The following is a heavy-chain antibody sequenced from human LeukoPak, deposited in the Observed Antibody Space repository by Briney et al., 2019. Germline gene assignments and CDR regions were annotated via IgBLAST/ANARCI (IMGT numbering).Heavy chain of an antibody. Sequence: SETLSLTCTVSGVAIRSYYWSWIRQPPGKGLEGIRYFAYSGSTTYIPSPKNRVTISVDTSKNQFALKLSSVTAADTAGYYCARGSSSGCYTADCWGQGTLVTVSS. CDR3: ARGSSSGCYTADC. D-gene: IGHD6-19*01. CDR2: FAYSGST. J-gene: IGHJ4*02. CDR1: GVAIRSYY. V-gene: IGHV4-59*01.